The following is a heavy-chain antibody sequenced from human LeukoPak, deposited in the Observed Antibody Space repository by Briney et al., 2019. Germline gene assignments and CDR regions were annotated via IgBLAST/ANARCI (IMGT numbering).Heavy chain of an antibody. CDR2: IRYEGSNK. V-gene: IGHV3-30*02. CDR1: GFTFSSYG. CDR3: ARVYYYDSSGYYRLSKYYFDY. J-gene: IGHJ4*02. D-gene: IGHD3-22*01. Sequence: GRSLRLSCAASGFTFSSYGMHWVRQAPGKGLEWVAFIRYEGSNKYYADSVKGRFTISRDNSKNTLYLQMNSLRAEDTAVYYCARVYYYDSSGYYRLSKYYFDYWGQGTLVTVSS.